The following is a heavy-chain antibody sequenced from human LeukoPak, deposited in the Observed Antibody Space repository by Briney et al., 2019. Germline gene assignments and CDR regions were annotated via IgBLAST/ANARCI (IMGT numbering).Heavy chain of an antibody. V-gene: IGHV3-48*01. J-gene: IGHJ4*02. D-gene: IGHD4-17*01. Sequence: GGSLRFSCAASGFTFSSYSMNWVRQAPGKGLEWVSYISSSSSTIYYADSVKGRFTISRDNAKNSLYLQMNSLRAEDTALYYCARDRTVTTSLFDYWGQGTLVTVSS. CDR2: ISSSSSTI. CDR1: GFTFSSYS. CDR3: ARDRTVTTSLFDY.